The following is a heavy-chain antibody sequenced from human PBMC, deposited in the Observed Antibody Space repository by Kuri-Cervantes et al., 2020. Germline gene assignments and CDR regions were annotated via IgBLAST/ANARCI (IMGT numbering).Heavy chain of an antibody. CDR3: AADPNGGPFDY. Sequence: ASVKVSCKASGFTLTAYYMYWVRQAPGQGLEWMGGIKPNSGGADYAQKFQGRVTITRDMSTSTAYMELSSLRSEDTAVYYCAADPNGGPFDYWGQGTLVTVSS. CDR2: IKPNSGGA. D-gene: IGHD2-8*01. CDR1: GFTLTAYY. V-gene: IGHV1-2*02. J-gene: IGHJ4*02.